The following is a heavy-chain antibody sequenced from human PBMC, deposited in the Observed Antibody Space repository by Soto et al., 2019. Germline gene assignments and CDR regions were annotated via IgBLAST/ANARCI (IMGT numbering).Heavy chain of an antibody. CDR1: GFSLSNARMG. Sequence: QVTLKESGPVLVNPTETLTLTCTVSGFSLSNARMGVSWIRQPPGKALEWLAHIFSNDEKSYSTSLKSRLTISKDTSKSQVVLTMTNMDPVDTATYYCARIHLYSSGSKKLDYWGQGTLVTVSS. J-gene: IGHJ4*02. V-gene: IGHV2-26*01. CDR2: IFSNDEK. CDR3: ARIHLYSSGSKKLDY. D-gene: IGHD6-19*01.